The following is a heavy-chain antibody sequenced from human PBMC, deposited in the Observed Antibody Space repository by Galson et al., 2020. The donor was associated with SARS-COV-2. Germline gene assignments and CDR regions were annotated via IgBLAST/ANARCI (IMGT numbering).Heavy chain of an antibody. V-gene: IGHV3-30*19. Sequence: TGGSLRLSCAASGFTFSSYGMHWVRQAPGKGLEWVAVISYDGSNKYYADSVKGRFTISRDNSKNTLYLQMNSLRAEDTAVYYCARASTYCSSTSCYGSYYYYYYGMDVWGQGTTVTVSS. CDR2: ISYDGSNK. CDR1: GFTFSSYG. J-gene: IGHJ6*02. CDR3: ARASTYCSSTSCYGSYYYYYYGMDV. D-gene: IGHD2-2*01.